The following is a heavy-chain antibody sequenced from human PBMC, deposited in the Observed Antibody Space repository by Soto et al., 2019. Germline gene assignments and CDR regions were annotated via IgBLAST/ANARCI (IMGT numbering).Heavy chain of an antibody. CDR1: GGSISSYY. J-gene: IGHJ4*02. D-gene: IGHD3-22*01. V-gene: IGHV4-59*01. CDR2: IYYSGST. CDR3: ARVGADYYDSSGYYYGSRYFDY. Sequence: SETLSLTCTVSGGSISSYYWSWIRQPPGKGLEWIGYIYYSGSTNYNPSLKSRVTISVDTSKNQFSLKLSSVTAADTAVYYCARVGADYYDSSGYYYGSRYFDYWGQGTLVTVSS.